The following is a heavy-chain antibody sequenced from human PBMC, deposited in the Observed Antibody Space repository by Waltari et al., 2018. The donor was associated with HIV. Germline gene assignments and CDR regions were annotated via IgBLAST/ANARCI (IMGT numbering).Heavy chain of an antibody. D-gene: IGHD3-10*01. V-gene: IGHV3-74*01. Sequence: EVQLVQSGGGLIKPGGSLRLSCAASGFSVSSYWMHWVRQTPGKGLGCVSRINIDGSRIDYADSVRGRFTISRDSAKNTLSLQMNSLTEEDTAVYYCSRDTFGEYDYWGQGTLVTVSS. CDR2: INIDGSRI. J-gene: IGHJ4*02. CDR3: SRDTFGEYDY. CDR1: GFSVSSYW.